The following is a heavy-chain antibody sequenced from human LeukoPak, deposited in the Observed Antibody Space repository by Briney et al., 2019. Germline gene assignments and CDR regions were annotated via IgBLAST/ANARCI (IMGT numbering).Heavy chain of an antibody. D-gene: IGHD5-12*01. CDR2: IYYSGST. CDR1: GGSISSGGYY. J-gene: IGHJ6*02. Sequence: MPSETLSLTCTVSGGSISSGGYYWIWIRQHPGKGQEWIGHIYYSGSTYYNPSLKSRVTISVDTSKNQFSLKLSSVTAADTAVYYCARNPSGYDSFSPDPSGMDVWGQGTTVTVSS. CDR3: ARNPSGYDSFSPDPSGMDV. V-gene: IGHV4-31*03.